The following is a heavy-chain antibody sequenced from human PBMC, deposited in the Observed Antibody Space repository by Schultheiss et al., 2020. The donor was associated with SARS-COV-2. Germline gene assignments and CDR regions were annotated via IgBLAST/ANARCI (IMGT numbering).Heavy chain of an antibody. CDR3: AKAGLSLGYCSSTSCSIDY. D-gene: IGHD2-2*01. J-gene: IGHJ4*02. Sequence: GGSLRLSCAASGFTFSDYYMSWIRQAPGKGLEWVSAISGSGGSTYYADSVKGRFTISRDNSKNTLYLQMNSLRAEDTAVYYCAKAGLSLGYCSSTSCSIDYWGQGTLVTVSS. CDR2: ISGSGGST. V-gene: IGHV3-23*01. CDR1: GFTFSDYY.